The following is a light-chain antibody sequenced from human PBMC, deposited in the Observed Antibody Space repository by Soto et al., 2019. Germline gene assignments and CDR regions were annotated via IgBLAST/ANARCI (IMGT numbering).Light chain of an antibody. Sequence: QTARHKPASVSGSPGQSITISCTGTSSDVGAYNYVSWYQQHPGKAPKLMIYEVSNRPSGVSHRFSGSKSGNTASLTISGLQAEDEADYYCSSYTSSFRRVFGTGTKVTVL. J-gene: IGLJ1*01. V-gene: IGLV2-14*01. CDR1: SSDVGAYNY. CDR3: SSYTSSFRRV. CDR2: EVS.